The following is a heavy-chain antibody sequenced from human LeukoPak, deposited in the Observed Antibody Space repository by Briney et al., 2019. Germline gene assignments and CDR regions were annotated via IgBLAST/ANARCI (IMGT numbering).Heavy chain of an antibody. CDR1: GFTFSNYV. CDR3: AKCYSNNWSDAFDI. CDR2: ISGSGSFA. Sequence: GGSLRLSYAASGFTFSNYVMSWVRQAPGKGLEWVSVISGSGSFAYYADSVKGRFTISRDNSKYTMYLQMNGLRAEDTAVYYCAKCYSNNWSDAFDIWGQGTMVTVSS. J-gene: IGHJ3*02. D-gene: IGHD6-13*01. V-gene: IGHV3-23*01.